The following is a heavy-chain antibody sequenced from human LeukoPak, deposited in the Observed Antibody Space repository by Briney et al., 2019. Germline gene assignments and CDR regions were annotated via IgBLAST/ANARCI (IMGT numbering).Heavy chain of an antibody. Sequence: GESLKISCKGSGYSFTSYWIGWVRQMPGKGLEWMGIIYPGDSDTRYSPSFQGQVTISADKSISTAYLQWNSLKASDTAMYYCARRNYDYVWHYYYYYMDVWGKGTTVTVSS. CDR3: ARRNYDYVWHYYYYYMDV. CDR1: GYSFTSYW. D-gene: IGHD3-16*01. V-gene: IGHV5-51*01. CDR2: IYPGDSDT. J-gene: IGHJ6*03.